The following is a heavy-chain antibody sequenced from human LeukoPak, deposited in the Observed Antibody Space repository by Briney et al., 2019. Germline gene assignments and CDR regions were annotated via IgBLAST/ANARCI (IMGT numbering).Heavy chain of an antibody. V-gene: IGHV4-4*07. D-gene: IGHD4-11*01. CDR2: VSTTGNT. Sequence: SETLSLTCTVSGGSISSYYWSWIRQPAGKGLEWIGRVSTTGNTNYNPSLKSRVTMLVDTSKNQFSLNLNSVTAADAAVYYCARLYSNYDFDYWGQGTLVTVSS. CDR3: ARLYSNYDFDY. CDR1: GGSISSYY. J-gene: IGHJ4*02.